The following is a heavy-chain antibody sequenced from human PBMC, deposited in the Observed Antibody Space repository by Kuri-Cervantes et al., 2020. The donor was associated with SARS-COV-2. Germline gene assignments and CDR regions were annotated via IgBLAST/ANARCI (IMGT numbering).Heavy chain of an antibody. D-gene: IGHD2-21*02. CDR2: INPNSGGT. CDR3: ARGVTPNYGMDV. Sequence: SVKVSCKASGYTFTGYYMHWVRQAPGQGLEWMGWINPNSGGTNYAQKFQGWVTMTRDTSISTAYMELNRQRSDDTAVYYCARGVTPNYGMDVWGQGTTVTVSS. CDR1: GYTFTGYY. J-gene: IGHJ6*02. V-gene: IGHV1-2*04.